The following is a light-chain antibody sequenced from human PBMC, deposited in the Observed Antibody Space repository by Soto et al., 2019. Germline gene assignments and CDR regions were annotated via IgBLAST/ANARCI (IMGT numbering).Light chain of an antibody. CDR2: WAS. J-gene: IGKJ3*01. Sequence: DIVMTQSPLSLSVTPGEAASISCRCSQSLLHRNGNSYLDWFLQRPGQSPQLLFSWASNRASGVPDGFSGSGVGPDFTLLISRVGAEDVGVYCCMQALLCSFSFGGGPKVDL. CDR1: QSLLHRNGNSY. CDR3: MQALLCSFS. V-gene: IGKV2-28*01.